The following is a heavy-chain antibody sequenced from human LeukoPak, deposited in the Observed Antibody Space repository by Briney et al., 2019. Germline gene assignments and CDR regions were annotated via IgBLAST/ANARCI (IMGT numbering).Heavy chain of an antibody. CDR2: IYYSGST. CDR3: ARAEVIAVSGTLY. CDR1: GASISSSSYY. Sequence: SETRSLTCTVAGASISSSSYYWGWIRQPPVKGLEWIGSIYYSGSTNYNPTLKSRVTISIDKTKNQFSLKLSSVTAADTAVYYCARAEVIAVSGTLYWGQGPLVTVSS. D-gene: IGHD6-19*01. J-gene: IGHJ4*02. V-gene: IGHV4-39*07.